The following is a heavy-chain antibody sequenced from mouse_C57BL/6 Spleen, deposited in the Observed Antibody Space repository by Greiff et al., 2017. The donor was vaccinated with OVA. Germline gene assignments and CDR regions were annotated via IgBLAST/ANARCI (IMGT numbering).Heavy chain of an antibody. Sequence: VQLQQPGAELVKPGASVKMSCKASGYTFTSYWITWVKQRPGQGLEWIGVIYPGTGSTNYNEKFKSKATLTVYTSSSTAYMQLSSLTSEDAAVYYGGREDVVTYYFDYWGQGTTLTVSS. V-gene: IGHV1-55*01. CDR1: GYTFTSYW. CDR2: IYPGTGST. J-gene: IGHJ2*01. CDR3: GREDVVTYYFDY. D-gene: IGHD2-2*01.